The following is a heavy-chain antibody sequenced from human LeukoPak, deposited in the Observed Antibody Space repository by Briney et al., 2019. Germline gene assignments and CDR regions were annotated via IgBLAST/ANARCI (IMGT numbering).Heavy chain of an antibody. CDR3: ARECSGGSCYGDY. J-gene: IGHJ4*02. CDR1: GFTFSSYA. V-gene: IGHV3-64*01. D-gene: IGHD2-15*01. CDR2: ISSNGGST. Sequence: GGSLRLSCAASGFTFSSYAMHWVRQAPGKGLEYVSAISSNGGSTYYANSVKGRFTISRDNSKNTLYLQMGSLRAEDMAVYYCARECSGGSCYGDYWGQGTLVTVSS.